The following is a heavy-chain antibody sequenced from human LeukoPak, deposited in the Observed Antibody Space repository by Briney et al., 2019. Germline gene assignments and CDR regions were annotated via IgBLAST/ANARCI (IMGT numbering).Heavy chain of an antibody. Sequence: GGSLRLSCAASGFNFDDYTMHWVRQPPGKGLEWVSGINWNGGSTGYADSVKGRFTISRDNAKNSLYLQMNSLRAEDTALYYCARVAGRGDYFDYWGQGTLVTVSS. CDR1: GFNFDDYT. J-gene: IGHJ4*02. V-gene: IGHV3-20*04. CDR3: ARVAGRGDYFDY. D-gene: IGHD6-19*01. CDR2: INWNGGST.